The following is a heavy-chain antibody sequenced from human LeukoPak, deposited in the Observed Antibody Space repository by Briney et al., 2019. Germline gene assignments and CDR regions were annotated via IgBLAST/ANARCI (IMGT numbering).Heavy chain of an antibody. Sequence: SETLSLTCTVSGDSIITYYWSWIRQPPGKGLEWIGYMYYSGSTNYNPSLKSRVTISVDKSRNQFSLTLSSATAADTAVYYCARHSRGYDSEFGYWGQGTLVTVSS. CDR3: ARHSRGYDSEFGY. V-gene: IGHV4-59*08. CDR2: MYYSGST. J-gene: IGHJ4*02. CDR1: GDSIITYY. D-gene: IGHD5-12*01.